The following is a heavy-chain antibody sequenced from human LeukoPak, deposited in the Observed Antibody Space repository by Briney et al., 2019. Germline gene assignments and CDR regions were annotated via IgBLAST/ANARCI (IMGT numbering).Heavy chain of an antibody. CDR3: AASPYDFWSANPPSWFDP. CDR1: GFTLTSSA. CDR2: IVVGSGNT. Sequence: SVKVSCKASGFTLTSSAVQWVRQASGQRLEWIGWIVVGSGNTNYAQKFQERVTITRDMSTSTAYMELSSLRSEDTAVYYCAASPYDFWSANPPSWFDPWGQGTLVTVSS. D-gene: IGHD3-3*01. V-gene: IGHV1-58*01. J-gene: IGHJ5*02.